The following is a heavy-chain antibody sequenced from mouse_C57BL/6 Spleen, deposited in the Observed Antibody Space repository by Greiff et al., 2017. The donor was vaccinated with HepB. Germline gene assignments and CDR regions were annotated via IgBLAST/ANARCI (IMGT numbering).Heavy chain of an antibody. CDR2: FHPYNDDT. Sequence: VQLVESGAELVKPGASVKMSCKASGYTFTTYPIEWMKQNHGKSLEWIGNFHPYNDDTKYNEKFKGKATLTVEKSSSTVYLELSRLTSDVSAVYYCARGTVVADWYFDVWGTGTTVTVSS. D-gene: IGHD1-1*01. CDR1: GYTFTTYP. J-gene: IGHJ1*03. V-gene: IGHV1-47*01. CDR3: ARGTVVADWYFDV.